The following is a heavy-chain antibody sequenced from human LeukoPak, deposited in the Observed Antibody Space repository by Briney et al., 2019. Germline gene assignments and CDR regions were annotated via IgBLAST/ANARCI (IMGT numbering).Heavy chain of an antibody. CDR2: IIPIFGTA. D-gene: IGHD3-9*01. J-gene: IGHJ6*03. CDR1: GGTFSSYA. Sequence: SVKVSCKASGGTFSSYAISWVRQAPGQGLEWMGGIIPIFGTANYAQKFQGRVTITTDESTSTAYMELSSLRSEDTAVYYCAREHYDILTGYYNRNDYYYMDVWGKGTTVTVSS. V-gene: IGHV1-69*05. CDR3: AREHYDILTGYYNRNDYYYMDV.